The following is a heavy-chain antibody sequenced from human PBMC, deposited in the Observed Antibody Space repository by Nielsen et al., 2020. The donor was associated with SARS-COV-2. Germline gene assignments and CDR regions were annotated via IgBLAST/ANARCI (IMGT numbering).Heavy chain of an antibody. CDR2: ISWDGGST. J-gene: IGHJ6*02. Sequence: GGSLRLSCAASGFTFDDYNMHWVRQAPGKGLEWVSLISWDGGSTYYADSVKGRFTISRDNSKNSLYLQMNSLRTEDTALYYCAKDSSDYYGSGSYPQDGMDVWGQGTTVTVSS. V-gene: IGHV3-43*01. CDR3: AKDSSDYYGSGSYPQDGMDV. D-gene: IGHD3-10*01. CDR1: GFTFDDYN.